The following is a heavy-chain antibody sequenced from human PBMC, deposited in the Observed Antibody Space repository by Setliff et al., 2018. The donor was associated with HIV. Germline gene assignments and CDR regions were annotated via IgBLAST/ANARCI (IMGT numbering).Heavy chain of an antibody. CDR1: GYSFTQYA. CDR3: AREEYHDFWSGFSN. CDR2: INVGNGNT. J-gene: IGHJ4*02. D-gene: IGHD3-3*01. V-gene: IGHV1-3*01. Sequence: ASVKVSCKASGYSFTQYAMHWVRQAPGQRLEWMGRINVGNGNTKYSQKFQGSVTITRDTSASTAYMELISLRSEDTAVYYCAREEYHDFWSGFSNWGQGTLVTVSS.